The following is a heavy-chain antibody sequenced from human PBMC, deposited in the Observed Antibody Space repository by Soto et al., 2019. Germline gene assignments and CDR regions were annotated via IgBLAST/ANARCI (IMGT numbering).Heavy chain of an antibody. CDR1: GGSISSGGYS. CDR3: ARIVGGDPDH. J-gene: IGHJ5*02. D-gene: IGHD2-21*02. V-gene: IGHV4-30-2*01. Sequence: SETLSLTCAVSGGSISSGGYSWSWIRQPPGKGLEWIGYMYHSGSTYYNPSLKSRISINPDTSKNQFSLHLKSATPEDTAIYYCARIVGGDPDHWGLGTLVTVSS. CDR2: MYHSGST.